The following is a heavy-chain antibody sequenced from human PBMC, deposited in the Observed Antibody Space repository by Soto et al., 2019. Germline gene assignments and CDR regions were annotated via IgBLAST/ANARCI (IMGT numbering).Heavy chain of an antibody. CDR1: GFSFDNYA. Sequence: GGSLRLSCAASGFSFDNYAMHWVRQAPGKGLEWVSGISWHSGSVGYADSVKGRFTNSRDNAKNSLYLQMNSLRPDDTAFYYCAKGSSDFWSGYPDYWGQGTLVTVSS. CDR3: AKGSSDFWSGYPDY. V-gene: IGHV3-9*01. CDR2: ISWHSGSV. J-gene: IGHJ4*02. D-gene: IGHD3-3*01.